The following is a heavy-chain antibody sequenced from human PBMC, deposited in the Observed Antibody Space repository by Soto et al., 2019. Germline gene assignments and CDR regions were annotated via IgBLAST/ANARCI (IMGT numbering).Heavy chain of an antibody. Sequence: VPLVESGGGVVQPGRSLRLSCAASGFTFSSNAIHWVRQAPGKGLEWVAVISYDGNNKYYTDSVKGRFTISRDNSNNTLYLQMNSLRAEDTALYYCARDLGSRGWTDGFDYWGQGTLVTVSS. CDR1: GFTFSSNA. CDR3: ARDLGSRGWTDGFDY. V-gene: IGHV3-30-3*01. J-gene: IGHJ4*02. D-gene: IGHD6-19*01. CDR2: ISYDGNNK.